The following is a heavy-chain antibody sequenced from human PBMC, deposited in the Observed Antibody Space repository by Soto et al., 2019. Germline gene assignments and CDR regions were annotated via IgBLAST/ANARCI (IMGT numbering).Heavy chain of an antibody. Sequence: QVQLQESGPGLVTASETLTPTCTISGGSINNYYWTWVRQPPGKGLEWIGRIYPSGRAHYKPSLQSRVTLSVDVSKNQFSLRVNSVTATETAIYFCARDYDVNTALNYWYFDLWGRGTLVTVSS. J-gene: IGHJ2*01. V-gene: IGHV4-4*07. CDR1: GGSINNYY. CDR3: ARDYDVNTALNYWYFDL. CDR2: IYPSGRA. D-gene: IGHD4-17*01.